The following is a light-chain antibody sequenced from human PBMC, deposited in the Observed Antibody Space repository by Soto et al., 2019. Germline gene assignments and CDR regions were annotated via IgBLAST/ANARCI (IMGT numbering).Light chain of an antibody. CDR1: EDISSY. CDR3: QQSYSTPT. J-gene: IGKJ1*01. CDR2: AAT. Sequence: IQLTQSPSSLSASVGDRVTFTLRANEDISSYLAWYQQKPETAPQLLIYAATALHGGVPSRCSGSGSATDFSLTISSLQPEDSATYYCQQSYSTPTFGQGTKVDIK. V-gene: IGKV1-9*01.